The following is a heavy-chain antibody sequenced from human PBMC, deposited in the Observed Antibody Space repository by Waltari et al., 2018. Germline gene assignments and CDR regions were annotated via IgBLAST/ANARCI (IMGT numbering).Heavy chain of an antibody. Sequence: QVQMQESGPGLVKPSETLSLPCTVSGASLSNYFWSWIRQPAGKGLEWIGRVYTSGSTNYNPSLKSRVTMSIDTSKNQFSLKLSSVTAADTAVYYCVRDGGAIFDYWGQGTLVTVSS. V-gene: IGHV4-4*07. CDR3: VRDGGAIFDY. J-gene: IGHJ4*02. CDR1: GASLSNYF. D-gene: IGHD3-10*01. CDR2: VYTSGST.